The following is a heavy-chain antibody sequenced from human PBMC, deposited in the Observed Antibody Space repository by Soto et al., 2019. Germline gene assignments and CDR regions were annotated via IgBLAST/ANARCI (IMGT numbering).Heavy chain of an antibody. CDR2: MNPNSGNT. V-gene: IGHV1-8*01. CDR1: GYTFTSYH. CDR3: ARVIVDTFGGVTKFDP. Sequence: QVPLVQSGAEVKKPGASVKVSCKASGYTFTSYHINWVRQATGQGLEWMGWMNPNSGNTGYAQKFQGRVTMTRNTSISTAYMELSSLRSEDTAVYYCARVIVDTFGGVTKFDPWGQGTLVTVSS. D-gene: IGHD3-16*01. J-gene: IGHJ5*02.